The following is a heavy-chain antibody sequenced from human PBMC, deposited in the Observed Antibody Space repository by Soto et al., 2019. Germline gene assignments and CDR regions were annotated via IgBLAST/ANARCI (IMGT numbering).Heavy chain of an antibody. CDR1: GGSISSSSYY. J-gene: IGHJ4*02. V-gene: IGHV4-39*01. D-gene: IGHD3-10*01. Sequence: SETLSLTCTVSGGSISSSSYYWGWIRQPPGKGLEWIGSVFYSGSTYYSPSLKSRVTISRDTSKNQFSLKLSSVTAADTAVYYCATLRAMVRGAIFPRQHQTEDYWGQGTLVTVSS. CDR3: ATLRAMVRGAIFPRQHQTEDY. CDR2: VFYSGST.